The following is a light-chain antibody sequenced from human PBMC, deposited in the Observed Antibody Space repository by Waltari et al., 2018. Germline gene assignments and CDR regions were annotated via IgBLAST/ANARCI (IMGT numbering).Light chain of an antibody. CDR3: QQYGSSPYT. Sequence: EIVLTQSPGTLSLSPGERATLSCRASQSVSSSYLAWYQQKSGQAPRLLIYGASSRATGIPDRFSGSGSGTDFSLTIRRLEPEDFAVYYCQQYGSSPYTFGQGTMLEIK. J-gene: IGKJ2*01. CDR2: GAS. V-gene: IGKV3-20*01. CDR1: QSVSSSY.